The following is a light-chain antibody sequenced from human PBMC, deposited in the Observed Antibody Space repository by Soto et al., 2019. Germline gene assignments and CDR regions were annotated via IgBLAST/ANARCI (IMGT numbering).Light chain of an antibody. J-gene: IGKJ1*01. CDR1: QSLLHGNGYNY. CDR3: MQALQTPRT. CDR2: LGS. Sequence: DIVMTQSPLSLPVTPGEPASISCRSSQSLLHGNGYNYLDWYLQKPGQSPQLLVYLGSNRASGVPGRVSGHGSSTDFALKISRVEAEDVGVYYCMQALQTPRTFGQGTKVEIK. V-gene: IGKV2-28*01.